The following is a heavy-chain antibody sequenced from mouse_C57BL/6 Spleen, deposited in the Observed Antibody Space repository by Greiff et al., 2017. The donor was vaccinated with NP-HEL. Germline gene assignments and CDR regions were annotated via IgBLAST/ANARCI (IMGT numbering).Heavy chain of an antibody. D-gene: IGHD1-1*01. CDR2: ISRGSSTI. Sequence: EVQLVESGGGLVKPGGSLKLSCAASGFTFSDYGMHWVRQAPEKGLEWVAYISRGSSTIYYADTVKGRFTISRDNAKNTLFLQMTSLRSEDTAMYYCARVGSSLYYAMDYWGQGTSVTVSS. V-gene: IGHV5-17*01. CDR3: ARVGSSLYYAMDY. CDR1: GFTFSDYG. J-gene: IGHJ4*01.